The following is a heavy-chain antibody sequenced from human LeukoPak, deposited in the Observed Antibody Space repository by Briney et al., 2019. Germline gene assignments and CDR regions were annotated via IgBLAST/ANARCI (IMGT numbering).Heavy chain of an antibody. CDR2: IYSGGST. CDR1: GFTVSNYY. CDR3: ARGGESMGTY. J-gene: IGHJ4*02. D-gene: IGHD3-16*01. Sequence: GGSLRLSCAASGFTVSNYYMSWVRQAPGKGLEWVSGIYSGGSTYYADSVKGRFTISRDNSRNNLFLQMNSLRADDTAVYYCARGGESMGTYWGQGTLVTVFS. V-gene: IGHV3-66*01.